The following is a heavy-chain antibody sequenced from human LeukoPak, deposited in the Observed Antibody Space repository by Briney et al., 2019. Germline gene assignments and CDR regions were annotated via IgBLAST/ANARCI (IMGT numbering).Heavy chain of an antibody. CDR1: GYTSTSYD. CDR2: MNPNSGNT. CDR3: ASGGDNWFDP. J-gene: IGHJ5*02. V-gene: IGHV1-8*01. Sequence: ASVNVSCKASGYTSTSYDINWGRQAAGQGLEWMGWMNPNSGNTGYAQKFQGRVTMTSNTTISTAYMELSSLRSEDTAVYYCASGGDNWFDPWGQGTLVTVSS.